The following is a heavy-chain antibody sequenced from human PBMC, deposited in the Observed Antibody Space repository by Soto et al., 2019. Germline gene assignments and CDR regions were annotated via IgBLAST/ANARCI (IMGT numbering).Heavy chain of an antibody. J-gene: IGHJ4*02. D-gene: IGHD3-3*01. CDR2: LFGNGGGI. V-gene: IGHV3-23*01. CDR1: GFTFSLYS. Sequence: EVQLLESGGGLVQPGGSLRLSCVASGFTFSLYSMSWVRQAPGTGLEWVAGLFGNGGGIEYADSVKGRFTISRDNSKNTLYVQMKSLRAEDTAVYYSVKERHPVGFWPFVHWARGPRIPVSP. CDR3: VKERHPVGFWPFVH.